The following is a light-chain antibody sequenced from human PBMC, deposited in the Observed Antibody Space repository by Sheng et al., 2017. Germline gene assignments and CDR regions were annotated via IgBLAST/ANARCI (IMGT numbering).Light chain of an antibody. Sequence: ELVLTQSPGTLSLSPGERATLSCRASQSVTNNYLAWYQQKPGQAPRLLIYGASSRATGIPDRFSGSGSGTDFTLTISRLEPEDFAVYYCQQYGSSPTTFDQGTKVEIK. CDR3: QQYGSSPTT. CDR2: GAS. V-gene: IGKV3-20*01. CDR1: QSVTNNY. J-gene: IGKJ1*01.